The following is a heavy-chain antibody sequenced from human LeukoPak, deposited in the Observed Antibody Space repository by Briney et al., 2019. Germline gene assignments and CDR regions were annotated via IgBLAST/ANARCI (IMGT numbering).Heavy chain of an antibody. Sequence: GASVKVSCKASGYTFTSYDINWVRQATGQGLEWMGWMNPNSGNTGYAQKFQGRVTMTRDTSISTAYMELSRLRSDDTAVYYCARDLSMIVDYGFDYWGQGTLVTVSS. CDR1: GYTFTSYD. CDR3: ARDLSMIVDYGFDY. CDR2: MNPNSGNT. J-gene: IGHJ4*02. D-gene: IGHD3-22*01. V-gene: IGHV1-8*01.